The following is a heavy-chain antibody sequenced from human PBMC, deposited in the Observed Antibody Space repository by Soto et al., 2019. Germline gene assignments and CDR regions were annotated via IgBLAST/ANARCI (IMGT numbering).Heavy chain of an antibody. Sequence: SETLSLTCSVSGGSISSSSYYWAWIRQAPGKGLEWIGSINYSGKTYYNPSLKSRVTISVDTSKNWFSLKLSSMTAADTAVYYFGRLIQCSTTSCYFDYWGQGTLVTVSS. CDR2: INYSGKT. CDR1: GGSISSSSYY. J-gene: IGHJ4*02. D-gene: IGHD2-2*01. CDR3: GRLIQCSTTSCYFDY. V-gene: IGHV4-39*01.